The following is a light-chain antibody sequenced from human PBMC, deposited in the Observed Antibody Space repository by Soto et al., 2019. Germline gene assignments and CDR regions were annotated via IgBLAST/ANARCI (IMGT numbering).Light chain of an antibody. CDR2: GAS. CDR3: QQYGSSPRT. V-gene: IGKV3-20*01. J-gene: IGKJ2*01. Sequence: EIVLTQSPGTLSLSPGERATLSCRASQSVSNSYLAWYQQKPGQAPRLLIYGASSRATGIPDRLSGSGSGTDFRLTISRLEPEDFAVYYCQQYGSSPRTFGQGTKLEIK. CDR1: QSVSNSY.